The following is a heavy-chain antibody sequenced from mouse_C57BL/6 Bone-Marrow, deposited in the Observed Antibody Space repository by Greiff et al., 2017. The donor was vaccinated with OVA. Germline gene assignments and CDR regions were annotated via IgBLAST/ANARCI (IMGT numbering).Heavy chain of an antibody. J-gene: IGHJ3*01. D-gene: IGHD3-2*02. Sequence: VQLVESGAELMKPGASVKLSCKATGYTFTGYWIEWVKQRPGHGLEWIGEILTGSGSANYNEKFKGKSTFTADTSSNTAYMQLSSLTTEDSTIYSCARQLRLRPFAYWGQGPLVTVSA. CDR2: ILTGSGSA. CDR3: ARQLRLRPFAY. CDR1: GYTFTGYW. V-gene: IGHV1-9*01.